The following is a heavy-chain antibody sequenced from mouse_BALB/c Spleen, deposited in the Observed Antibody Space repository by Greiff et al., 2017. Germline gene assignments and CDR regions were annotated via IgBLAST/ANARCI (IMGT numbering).Heavy chain of an antibody. CDR3: ARSEYDGFDY. CDR2: ISSGSSTI. D-gene: IGHD2-14*01. Sequence: EVHLVESGGGLVQPGGSRKLSCAASGFTFSSFGMHWVRQAPEKGLEWVAYISSGSSTIYYADTVKGRFTISRDNPKNTLFLQMTSLRSEDTAMYYCARSEYDGFDYWGQGTTLTVSS. V-gene: IGHV5-17*02. CDR1: GFTFSSFG. J-gene: IGHJ2*01.